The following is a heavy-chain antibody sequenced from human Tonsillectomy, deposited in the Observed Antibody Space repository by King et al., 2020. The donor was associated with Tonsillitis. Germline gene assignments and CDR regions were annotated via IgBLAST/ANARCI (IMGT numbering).Heavy chain of an antibody. CDR1: GYTFNSYG. D-gene: IGHD6-19*01. J-gene: IGHJ4*02. Sequence: VQLVESGAEVKKPGASVKVSCKASGYTFNSYGISWVRQAPGQGLEWIGWISAYNGDTDFALKFQGRVTMTTDTSTSTAFMELRSLRSDDTAVYYCAREDRDSSGWYFPSDYWGQGILVTVSS. CDR2: ISAYNGDT. V-gene: IGHV1-18*04. CDR3: AREDRDSSGWYFPSDY.